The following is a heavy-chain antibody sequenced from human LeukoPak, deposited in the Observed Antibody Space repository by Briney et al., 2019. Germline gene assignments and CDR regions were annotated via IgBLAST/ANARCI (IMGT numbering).Heavy chain of an antibody. J-gene: IGHJ4*02. CDR3: ARGPTYYPSSGFYSEY. CDR1: GFTFSSYS. Sequence: GGSLRLSCAASGFTFSSYSTNWVRQAPGKGLEWVSSISSSSTYIFYADSVKGRFTISRDNAKNSLYLQVNSLRAEDTAVFYCARGPTYYPSSGFYSEYWGQETLVTVSS. D-gene: IGHD3-22*01. V-gene: IGHV3-21*01. CDR2: ISSSSTYI.